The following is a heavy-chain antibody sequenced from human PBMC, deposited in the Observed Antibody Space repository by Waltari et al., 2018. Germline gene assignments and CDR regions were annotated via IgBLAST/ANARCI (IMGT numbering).Heavy chain of an antibody. V-gene: IGHV4-39*01. D-gene: IGHD6-13*01. Sequence: QLQLQESGPGLVKPSETLSLTCTVSGGSISSSSYYWGWLRQPPGKGLEWIGSIYYSGSTYYNPSLKSRVTISVDTSKNQFSLKLSSVTAADTAVYYCARSAAAGPNFDYWGQGTLVTVSS. J-gene: IGHJ4*02. CDR3: ARSAAAGPNFDY. CDR1: GGSISSSSYY. CDR2: IYYSGST.